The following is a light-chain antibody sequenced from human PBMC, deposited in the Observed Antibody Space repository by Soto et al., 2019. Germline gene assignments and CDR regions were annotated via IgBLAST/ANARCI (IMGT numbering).Light chain of an antibody. CDR3: QSYDSSLSVLYV. Sequence: QSVLTQPPSXSGAPGQRVTISCTGSSSNIGAGYDVHWYQQLPGTAPKLLIYGNSNRPSGVPDRFSGSKSGTSASLAITGLQAEDEADYYCQSYDSSLSVLYVFGTGTKVTVL. CDR2: GNS. V-gene: IGLV1-40*01. CDR1: SSNIGAGYD. J-gene: IGLJ1*01.